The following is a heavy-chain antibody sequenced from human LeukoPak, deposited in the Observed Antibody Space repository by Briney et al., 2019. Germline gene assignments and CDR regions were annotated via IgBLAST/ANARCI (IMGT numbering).Heavy chain of an antibody. CDR3: ARGATATSYNWFDP. J-gene: IGHJ5*02. D-gene: IGHD2-15*01. CDR2: INPNSGGT. Sequence: GASVKVSCKASGYTFTGYYMHWVRQAPGQGLEWMGWINPNSGGTNYAQKFQGRVTMTRDTSISTAYMELSRLRSDDTAVYYCARGATATSYNWFDPWGQGTLVTVSS. V-gene: IGHV1-2*02. CDR1: GYTFTGYY.